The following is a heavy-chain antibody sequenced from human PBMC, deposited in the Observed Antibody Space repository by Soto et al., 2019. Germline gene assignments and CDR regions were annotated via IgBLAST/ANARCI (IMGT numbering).Heavy chain of an antibody. CDR2: IDWDDDK. J-gene: IGHJ6*02. CDR3: ARIKYYDFWSGYSYYYYGMDV. Sequence: ESGPTLVNPTQTLTLTCTFSGFSLSTSGMCVSWIRQPPGKALEWLALIDWDDDKYYSTSLKTRLTISKDTSKNQAGLTMTKMDTVETATYYCARIKYYDFWSGYSYYYYGMDVWGQGTTVTVSS. CDR1: GFSLSTSGMC. V-gene: IGHV2-70*01. D-gene: IGHD3-3*01.